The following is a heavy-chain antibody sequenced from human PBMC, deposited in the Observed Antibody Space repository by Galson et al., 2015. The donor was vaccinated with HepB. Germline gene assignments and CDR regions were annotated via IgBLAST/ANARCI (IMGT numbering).Heavy chain of an antibody. CDR3: ARMGQQLVRGGAFDI. CDR2: INSDGSST. D-gene: IGHD6-13*01. V-gene: IGHV3-74*01. J-gene: IGHJ3*02. CDR1: GFTFSSYW. Sequence: SLRLSCAASGFTFSSYWMHWVRQAPGKGLVWVSRINSDGSSTSYADSVKGRFTISRDNAKNTLYLQMNSLRAEDTAVYYCARMGQQLVRGGAFDIWGQGTMVTVSS.